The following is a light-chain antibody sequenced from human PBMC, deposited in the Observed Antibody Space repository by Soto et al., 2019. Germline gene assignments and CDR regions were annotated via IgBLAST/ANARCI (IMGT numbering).Light chain of an antibody. CDR1: QSVSSSY. CDR2: GAS. CDR3: QQRANWPPVT. V-gene: IGKV3D-20*02. J-gene: IGKJ1*01. Sequence: EIVLTQSPGTLSLSPGERATLSCRASQSVSSSYLAWYQQKPGQAPRLLIYGASTRATGIPVRFSGSGSGTDFTLTITTLEPEDFAVYFCQQRANWPPVTFGQGTKVDIK.